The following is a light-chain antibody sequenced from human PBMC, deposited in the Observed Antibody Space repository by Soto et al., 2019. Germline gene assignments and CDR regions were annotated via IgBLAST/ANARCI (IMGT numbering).Light chain of an antibody. V-gene: IGKV1-5*03. CDR3: QQYNSYPYT. Sequence: DIQMTQSPSTLSASVGDRVTITCRASQSISSWLAWYQQKPGKAPKLLIYKASSLESGVPSRFSGSGSWTEFTLTIISLQPDDFATYDCQQYNSYPYTFGQGTKLEIK. CDR2: KAS. J-gene: IGKJ2*01. CDR1: QSISSW.